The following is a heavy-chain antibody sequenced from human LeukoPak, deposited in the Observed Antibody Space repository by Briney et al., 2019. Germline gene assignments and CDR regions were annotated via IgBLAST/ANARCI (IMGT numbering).Heavy chain of an antibody. Sequence: SETLSLTCAVYGGSFSGYYWSWIRQPPGKGLEWIGEINHSGSTNYNPSHKSRVTISVDTSKNQFSLKLSSVTAADTAVYYCATDIVVVPAAIAAEEYFQHWGQGTLVTVSS. J-gene: IGHJ1*01. CDR1: GGSFSGYY. CDR3: ATDIVVVPAAIAAEEYFQH. D-gene: IGHD2-2*02. V-gene: IGHV4-34*01. CDR2: INHSGST.